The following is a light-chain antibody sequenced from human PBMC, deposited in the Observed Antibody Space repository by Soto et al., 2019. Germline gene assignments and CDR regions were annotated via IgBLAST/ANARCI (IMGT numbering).Light chain of an antibody. CDR3: QQYHIYSGT. Sequence: DIQMTQSPSTLSASVGDRVTITCRASQTIDSWLAWYQQRPGKPPNLLSYKASTLASGVPSRFRGSGSGTEFTLTINSLQPDDFATYYCQQYHIYSGTFGQGTKVDIK. J-gene: IGKJ1*01. CDR1: QTIDSW. CDR2: KAS. V-gene: IGKV1-5*03.